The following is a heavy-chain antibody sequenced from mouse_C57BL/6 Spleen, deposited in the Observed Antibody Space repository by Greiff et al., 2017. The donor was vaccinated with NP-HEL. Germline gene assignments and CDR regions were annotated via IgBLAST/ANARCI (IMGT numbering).Heavy chain of an antibody. Sequence: EVMLVESGGDLVKPGGSLKLSCAASGFTFSSYGMSWVRQTPDKRLEWVATISSGGSYTYYPDSVKGRFTISRDNAKTTLYLQMSSLKSEETAMYYCARHPQTGTRLDYDMDYWGQGTSVTVSS. CDR1: GFTFSSYG. J-gene: IGHJ4*01. CDR3: ARHPQTGTRLDYDMDY. CDR2: ISSGGSYT. D-gene: IGHD4-1*01. V-gene: IGHV5-6*02.